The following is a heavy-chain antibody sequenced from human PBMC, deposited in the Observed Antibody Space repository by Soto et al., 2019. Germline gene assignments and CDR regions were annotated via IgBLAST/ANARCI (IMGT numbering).Heavy chain of an antibody. CDR1: GYTFTSYG. D-gene: IGHD3-10*01. CDR3: ARDRMVRGLRYMDV. Sequence: GASVKVSCKASGYTFTSYGISWVRQAPGQGLEWMGWISAYNGNTNYAQKLQGRVTMTTDTSTSTAYMELRCLRSDDTAVYYCARDRMVRGLRYMDVWGQGTTVTVSS. CDR2: ISAYNGNT. J-gene: IGHJ6*03. V-gene: IGHV1-18*01.